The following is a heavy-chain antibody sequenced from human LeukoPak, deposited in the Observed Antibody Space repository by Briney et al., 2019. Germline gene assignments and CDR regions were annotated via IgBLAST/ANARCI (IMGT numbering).Heavy chain of an antibody. J-gene: IGHJ4*02. CDR3: ARDFDYDSQWGGAY. CDR1: GGTFSSYA. V-gene: IGHV1-69*01. CDR2: IIPIFGTA. Sequence: GSSVKVSCKASGGTFSSYAISWVRQAPGQGLEWMGGIIPIFGTANYAQKFQGRVTITADESTSTAYMELSSLRSEDTAVYYCARDFDYDSQWGGAYWGQGTLVTVSS. D-gene: IGHD3-22*01.